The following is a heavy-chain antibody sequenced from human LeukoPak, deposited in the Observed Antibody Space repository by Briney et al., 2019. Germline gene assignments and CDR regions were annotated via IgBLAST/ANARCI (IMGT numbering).Heavy chain of an antibody. Sequence: GGSLRLSCAASGFTFSDYTMQWVRQAPGKGLEWVALLPPDGSYQYYADSLKGRFTTSRDNFKNALYLQMNSLRLEDTAVYYCARGLHDRSWYGAHWGQGTLLSVSS. J-gene: IGHJ4*02. CDR3: ARGLHDRSWYGAH. CDR1: GFTFSDYT. CDR2: LPPDGSYQ. D-gene: IGHD6-13*01. V-gene: IGHV3-30*04.